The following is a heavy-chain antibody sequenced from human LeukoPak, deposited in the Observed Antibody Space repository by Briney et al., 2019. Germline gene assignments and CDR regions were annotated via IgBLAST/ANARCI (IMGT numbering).Heavy chain of an antibody. CDR1: GGSISSGGYY. CDR3: AREDSGSSPGNWFDP. D-gene: IGHD3-10*01. Sequence: PSETLSLTCTVSGGSISSGGYYWSWIRQHPGTGLEWIGYIYYSGSTYYNPSLKSRVTISVDTSKNQFSLKLSSVTAADTAVYYCAREDSGSSPGNWFDPWGQGTLVTVSS. CDR2: IYYSGST. J-gene: IGHJ5*02. V-gene: IGHV4-31*03.